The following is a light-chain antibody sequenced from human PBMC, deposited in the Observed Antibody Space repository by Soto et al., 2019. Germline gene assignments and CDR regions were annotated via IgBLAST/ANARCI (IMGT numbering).Light chain of an antibody. CDR2: AAS. CDR1: QSISSY. J-gene: IGKJ3*01. CDR3: QQSYSTPFT. V-gene: IGKV1-39*01. Sequence: DLQMTQSPSSLSASVGDRVIITCRASQSISSYLNWYQQKPGKAPKLLIYAASSLQSGVPSRFSGSGSGTDFTLTISSLQPEDFATYYCQQSYSTPFTFGPGTKVDIK.